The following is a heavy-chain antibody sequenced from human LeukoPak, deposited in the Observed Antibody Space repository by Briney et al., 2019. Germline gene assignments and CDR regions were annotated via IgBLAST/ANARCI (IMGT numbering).Heavy chain of an antibody. V-gene: IGHV4-59*12. Sequence: SETLSLTCTVSGGSISSYYWSWIRQPPGKGLEWIGYIYYSGSTYYNPSLKSRVTISVDTSKNQFSLKLKSMTAADTAVYYCARVRGYYIDYWSQGTLVTVYS. J-gene: IGHJ4*02. CDR2: IYYSGST. CDR1: GGSISSYY. CDR3: ARVRGYYIDY. D-gene: IGHD2-15*01.